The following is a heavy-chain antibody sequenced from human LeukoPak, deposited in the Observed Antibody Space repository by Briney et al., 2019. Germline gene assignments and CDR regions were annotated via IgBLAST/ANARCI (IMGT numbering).Heavy chain of an antibody. CDR3: ARGRVSSTSTRKRLDY. J-gene: IGHJ4*02. D-gene: IGHD2-2*01. V-gene: IGHV4-34*01. Sequence: SETLSLTCAVYGGSFSGYYWSWIRQPPGKGLEWIGEINHSGSTNYNPSLKSRVTISVDTSKNQFSLKLSSVTAADTAVYYCARGRVSSTSTRKRLDYWGQETLVTVSS. CDR1: GGSFSGYY. CDR2: INHSGST.